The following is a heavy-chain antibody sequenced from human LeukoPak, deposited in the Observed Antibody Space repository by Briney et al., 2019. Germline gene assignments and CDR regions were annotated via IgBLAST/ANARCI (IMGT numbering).Heavy chain of an antibody. D-gene: IGHD2-2*01. J-gene: IGHJ4*02. CDR1: GGSFSGYY. CDR2: INHSGST. Sequence: PSETLSLTCAVYGGSFSGYYWSWIRQPPGKGLEWIGEINHSGSTNYNPSLKSRVTISVDTSKNQFSLKLSSVTAADTAVYYCARGYVSDVVPAAMCYFDYWGQGTLVTVSS. CDR3: ARGYVSDVVPAAMCYFDY. V-gene: IGHV4-34*01.